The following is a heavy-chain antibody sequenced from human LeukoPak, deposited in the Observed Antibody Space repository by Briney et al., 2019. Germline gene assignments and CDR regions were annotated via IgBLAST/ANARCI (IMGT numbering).Heavy chain of an antibody. J-gene: IGHJ6*02. CDR2: IIYSGST. CDR1: GGSISSHY. CDR3: ARQNLAGSTSEYAGYYYGMDV. V-gene: IGHV4-59*08. D-gene: IGHD2-2*01. Sequence: PSETLSLTCTVSGGSISSHYWSWIRQPPGRGLEWVGYIIYSGSTNYNPSLNSRVTISVDTSKNQFSLKLSSVTAADTAVYYCARQNLAGSTSEYAGYYYGMDVWGQGTTVTVSS.